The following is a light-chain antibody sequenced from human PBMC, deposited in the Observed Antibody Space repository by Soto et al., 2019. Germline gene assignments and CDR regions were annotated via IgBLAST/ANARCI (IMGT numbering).Light chain of an antibody. CDR2: GNS. CDR3: QSYDSSLSAH. V-gene: IGLV1-40*01. J-gene: IGLJ1*01. Sequence: QSVLAQPPSVSGAPGQRVTISCTGSSSNIGAGFDVHWYQQLPGTAPKLLIYGNSNRPSGVPDRFSGSKSGTSASLAITGLQAEDEADYYCQSYDSSLSAHFGTGTKLTVL. CDR1: SSNIGAGFD.